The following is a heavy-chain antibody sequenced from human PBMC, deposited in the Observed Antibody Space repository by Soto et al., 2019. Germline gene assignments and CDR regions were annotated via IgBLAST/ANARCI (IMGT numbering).Heavy chain of an antibody. CDR2: IIPIFGTA. CDR3: ASIGYCSGGSCYHDSADY. CDR1: GGTFSSYA. J-gene: IGHJ4*02. D-gene: IGHD2-15*01. V-gene: IGHV1-69*13. Sequence: SVKVSCKASGGTFSSYAISWVRQAPGQGLEWMGGIIPIFGTANYAQKFQGRVTITADESTSTAYMELSSLRSEDTAVYYCASIGYCSGGSCYHDSADYWGQGTLVTVSS.